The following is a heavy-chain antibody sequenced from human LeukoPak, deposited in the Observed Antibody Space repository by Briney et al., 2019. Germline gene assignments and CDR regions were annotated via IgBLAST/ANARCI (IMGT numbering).Heavy chain of an antibody. Sequence: GGSLRLSCAASGFTFSSYAMSWVRQAPGKGLEWVSSISSSSSYIYYAGSVKGRFTISRDNAKNSLYLQMNSLRAEDTAVYYCARVSTGVYCSGGSCYSDAEYFQHWGQGTLVTVSS. D-gene: IGHD2-15*01. CDR1: GFTFSSYA. V-gene: IGHV3-21*01. CDR2: ISSSSSYI. J-gene: IGHJ1*01. CDR3: ARVSTGVYCSGGSCYSDAEYFQH.